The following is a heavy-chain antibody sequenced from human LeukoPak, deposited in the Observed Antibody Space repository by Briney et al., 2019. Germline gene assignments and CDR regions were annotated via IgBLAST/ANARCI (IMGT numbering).Heavy chain of an antibody. Sequence: ASVKVSCKASGYTFTSYDINWVRQATGQGLEWMGWMNPNSGNTGYAQKFQGRVTMTRNTSISTAYMELSSLRSEDTAMYYCARGLSRRFLEWSYLMDVWGQGTTVTVSS. CDR2: MNPNSGNT. V-gene: IGHV1-8*01. D-gene: IGHD3-3*01. CDR1: GYTFTSYD. J-gene: IGHJ6*02. CDR3: ARGLSRRFLEWSYLMDV.